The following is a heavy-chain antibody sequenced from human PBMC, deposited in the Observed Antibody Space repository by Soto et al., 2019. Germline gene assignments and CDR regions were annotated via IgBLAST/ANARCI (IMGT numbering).Heavy chain of an antibody. D-gene: IGHD3-10*01. CDR1: GDSISSYY. Sequence: SETLSLTCSVSGDSISSYYWSWIRQSPGKGLEWIGYMYYSGSTTYNPSFKSRVTISVDRPKNQFSLRLTSVTAADTAVYYCARNSPLFENDYYGLAVWGPGTAVTVSS. V-gene: IGHV4-59*08. CDR3: ARNSPLFENDYYGLAV. CDR2: MYYSGST. J-gene: IGHJ6*02.